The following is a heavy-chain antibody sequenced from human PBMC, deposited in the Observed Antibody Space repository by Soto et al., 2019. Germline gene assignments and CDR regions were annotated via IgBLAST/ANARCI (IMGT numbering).Heavy chain of an antibody. J-gene: IGHJ4*02. D-gene: IGHD6-25*01. Sequence: QLQLQESGPGLVKPSETLYLTCTVSGGSISSSSYYWGWIRQPPGKGLEWIGSIYYSGSTYYNPSLKSRVTISVDTSQNQFSLKLSSVTAADTAVYYCARHEVGYTVDYWGQGTLVTVSS. V-gene: IGHV4-39*01. CDR1: GGSISSSSYY. CDR2: IYYSGST. CDR3: ARHEVGYTVDY.